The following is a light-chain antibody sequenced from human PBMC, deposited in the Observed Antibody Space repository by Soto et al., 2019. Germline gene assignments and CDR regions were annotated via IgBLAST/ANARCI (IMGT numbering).Light chain of an antibody. Sequence: EIVMTQSPVTLSVSPGGRATLSCRASQSVDSNLAWYQQKPGQAPRLLIYGASTRATGIPARFSGSGSGTEFTLTISSLQSEDFAVYYCQQYNNWPPWTFGQGTTVEIK. CDR1: QSVDSN. CDR2: GAS. CDR3: QQYNNWPPWT. J-gene: IGKJ1*01. V-gene: IGKV3-15*01.